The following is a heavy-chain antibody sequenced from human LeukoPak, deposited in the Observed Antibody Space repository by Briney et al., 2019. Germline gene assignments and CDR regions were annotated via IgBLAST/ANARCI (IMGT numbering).Heavy chain of an antibody. J-gene: IGHJ4*02. CDR3: ARAPMITFGGVIEALYYFDY. D-gene: IGHD3-16*02. CDR1: GGTFSSYT. CDR2: IIPILGIA. V-gene: IGHV1-69*02. Sequence: SVKVSCKASGGTFSSYTISWVRQAPGQGLEWMGRIIPILGIANYAQKFQGRVTITAAKSTSTAYMELSSLRSDDTAVYYCARAPMITFGGVIEALYYFDYWGQGTLVTVSS.